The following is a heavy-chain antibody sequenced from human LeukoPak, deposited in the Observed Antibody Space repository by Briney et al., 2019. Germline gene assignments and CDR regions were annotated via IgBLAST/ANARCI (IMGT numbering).Heavy chain of an antibody. CDR3: AKVRYSYGRRSDY. D-gene: IGHD5-18*01. CDR1: GFTFSSYA. Sequence: AGGSLRLSCAASGFTFSSYAMSWVRRAPGKGLEWVSAISGSGGSTYYADSVKGRFTISRDNSKNTLYLQMNSLRAEDTAVYYCAKVRYSYGRRSDYWGQGTLVTVSS. CDR2: ISGSGGST. V-gene: IGHV3-23*01. J-gene: IGHJ4*02.